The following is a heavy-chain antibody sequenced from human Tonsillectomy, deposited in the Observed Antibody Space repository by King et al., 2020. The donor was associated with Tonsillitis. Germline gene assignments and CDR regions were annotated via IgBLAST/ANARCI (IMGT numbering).Heavy chain of an antibody. Sequence: QLVQSGAEVKKPGSSVKVSCKASGGTFSNYAISWVRQAPGQGLEWMGGIIPIFDTANYVQKFQGRVTITADKSTSTAYMELSSLRSEATAVYYCAGARDKHHLRYFTCMDVWGKGTTVTVSS. CDR3: AGARDKHHLRYFTCMDV. V-gene: IGHV1-69*14. CDR2: IIPIFDTA. D-gene: IGHD3-9*01. CDR1: GGTFSNYA. J-gene: IGHJ6*03.